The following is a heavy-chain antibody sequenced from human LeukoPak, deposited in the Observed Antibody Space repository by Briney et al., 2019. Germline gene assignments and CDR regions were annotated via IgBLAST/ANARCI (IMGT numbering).Heavy chain of an antibody. CDR1: GGSISSYY. CDR3: ARDRDFWSGQNNWFDP. CDR2: IYYSGST. V-gene: IGHV4-59*01. J-gene: IGHJ5*02. D-gene: IGHD3-3*01. Sequence: SETLSLTCTVSGGSISSYYWSWIRQPPGKGLEWIGYIYYSGSTNYNPSLKSRVTISVDTSKNQFSLKLRSVTAADTAVYYCARDRDFWSGQNNWFDPWGQGTLVTVSS.